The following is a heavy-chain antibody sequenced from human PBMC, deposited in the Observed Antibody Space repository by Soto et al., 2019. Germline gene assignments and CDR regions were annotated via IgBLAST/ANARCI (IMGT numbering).Heavy chain of an antibody. CDR2: IYYSGST. V-gene: IGHV4-59*01. CDR3: ARGGWSHDS. J-gene: IGHJ4*02. Sequence: SETLSLTCVVSGGSLSSYYWSWIRQPPGKGLEWIGYIYYSGSTNYNPSLKSRVTISVDTSKNQFSLQVNSVTAADTAVYYCARGGWSHDSWGQGTLVTVSS. D-gene: IGHD6-19*01. CDR1: GGSLSSYY.